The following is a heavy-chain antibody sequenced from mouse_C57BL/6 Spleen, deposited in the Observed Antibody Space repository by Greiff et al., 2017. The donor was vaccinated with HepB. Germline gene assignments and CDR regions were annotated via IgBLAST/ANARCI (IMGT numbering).Heavy chain of an antibody. CDR2: ISYSGST. V-gene: IGHV3-1*01. CDR1: GYSITSGYD. D-gene: IGHD1-1*01. CDR3: ARGGNYYGSMGAMDY. Sequence: EVQLQESGPGMVKPSQSLSLTCTVTGYSITSGYDWHWIRHFPGNKLEWMGYISYSGSTNYNPSLKSRISITHDTSKNHFFLKLNSVTTEDTATYYCARGGNYYGSMGAMDYCGQGTSVTVSS. J-gene: IGHJ4*01.